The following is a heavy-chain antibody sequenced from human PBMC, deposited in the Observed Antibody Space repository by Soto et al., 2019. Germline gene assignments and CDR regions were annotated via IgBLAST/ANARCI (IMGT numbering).Heavy chain of an antibody. CDR1: GFTFSSYA. J-gene: IGHJ3*02. CDR2: ISGSGGST. V-gene: IGHV3-23*01. Sequence: GGSLRLSCAASGFTFSSYAMSWVRQAPGKGLEWVSAISGSGGSTYYADSVKGRFTISRDNSKNTLYLQMNSLRAEDTAVYYCAKDLADFTMTPGAFVIWGQGTMVTVS. D-gene: IGHD3-22*01. CDR3: AKDLADFTMTPGAFVI.